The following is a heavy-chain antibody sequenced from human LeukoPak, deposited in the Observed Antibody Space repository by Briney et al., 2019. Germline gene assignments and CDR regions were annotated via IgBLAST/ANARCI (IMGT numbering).Heavy chain of an antibody. Sequence: ASVKVSCKASGYTFTSYGISWVRQAPGQGLEWMGWISAYNGNTNYAQKLQGRVTMTTDTSTSTAYMELRSLRSDDTAAYYCARDSGSYYVHDAFDIWGQGTMVTVSS. V-gene: IGHV1-18*01. D-gene: IGHD1-26*01. CDR2: ISAYNGNT. J-gene: IGHJ3*02. CDR1: GYTFTSYG. CDR3: ARDSGSYYVHDAFDI.